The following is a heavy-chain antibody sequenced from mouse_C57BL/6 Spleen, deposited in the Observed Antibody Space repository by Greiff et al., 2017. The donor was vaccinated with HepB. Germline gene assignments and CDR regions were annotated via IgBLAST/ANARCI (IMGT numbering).Heavy chain of an antibody. CDR2: ISDGGSYT. V-gene: IGHV5-4*03. Sequence: EVKLMESGGGLVKPGGSLKLSCAASGFTFSSYAMSWVRQTPEKRLEWVATISDGGSYTYYPDNVKGRFTISRDNAKNNLYLQMSHLKSEDTAMYYCARVGGGYAMDYWGQGTSVTVSS. CDR1: GFTFSSYA. J-gene: IGHJ4*01. D-gene: IGHD4-1*01. CDR3: ARVGGGYAMDY.